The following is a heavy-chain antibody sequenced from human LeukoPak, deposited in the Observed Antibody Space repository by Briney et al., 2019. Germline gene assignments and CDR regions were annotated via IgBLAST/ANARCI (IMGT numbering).Heavy chain of an antibody. Sequence: SSETLSLTCTVSGGSISSYYWSWIRQPPGKGLEWIGYIYYSGSTKYNPSLRSRVTMSVDTSKNQFSLKLSSLTAADTAVYYCARGITTTIWYFDYWGQGTQVTVSS. CDR2: IYYSGST. J-gene: IGHJ4*02. CDR3: ARGITTTIWYFDY. V-gene: IGHV4-59*01. CDR1: GGSISSYY. D-gene: IGHD1-1*01.